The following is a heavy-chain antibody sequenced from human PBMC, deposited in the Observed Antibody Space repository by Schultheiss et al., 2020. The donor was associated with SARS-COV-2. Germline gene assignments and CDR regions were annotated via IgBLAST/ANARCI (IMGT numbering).Heavy chain of an antibody. CDR2: TYSGGST. J-gene: IGHJ3*02. D-gene: IGHD3-16*01. CDR1: GFTVSSNY. Sequence: GESLKISCAASGFTVSSNYMSWVRQAPGKGLGWVSVTYSGGSTYYADSVKGRFTISRDNSKNTLYLQMNSLRAEDTAVYYCARVRGGSAFDIWGQGTMVTVSS. V-gene: IGHV3-53*01. CDR3: ARVRGGSAFDI.